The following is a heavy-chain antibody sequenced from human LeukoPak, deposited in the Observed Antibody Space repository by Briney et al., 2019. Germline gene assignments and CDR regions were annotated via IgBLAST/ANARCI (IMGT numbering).Heavy chain of an antibody. J-gene: IGHJ4*02. V-gene: IGHV6-1*01. D-gene: IGHD6-13*01. CDR2: TYYRSTWYN. CDR3: ASQGLAAAGTYGDY. Sequence: SQTLSLTCAISGDSVSSNSVTWNWIRQSPSRGLEWLGRTYYRSTWYNDYAVSVRGRITVNPDTSKNQFSLKLSSVTAADTAVYYCASQGLAAAGTYGDYWGQGTLITVSS. CDR1: GDSVSSNSVT.